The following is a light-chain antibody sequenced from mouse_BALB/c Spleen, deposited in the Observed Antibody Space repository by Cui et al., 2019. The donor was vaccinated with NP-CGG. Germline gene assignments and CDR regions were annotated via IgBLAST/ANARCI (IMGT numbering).Light chain of an antibody. J-gene: IGLJ1*01. CDR3: ALWYSNHWV. CDR2: GTN. CDR1: NGAVTTSNY. V-gene: IGLV1*01. Sequence: QAVVTQESALTSSPGETVTLTCRSSNGAVTTSNYANWVQEKPDHLFTGLIGGTNNRVPGVPARFSGSLIGDKAALTITGAQTEDEAMYFCALWYSNHWVFGGGTKLTVL.